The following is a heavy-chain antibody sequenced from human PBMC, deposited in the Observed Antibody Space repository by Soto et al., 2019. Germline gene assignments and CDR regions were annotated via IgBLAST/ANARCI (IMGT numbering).Heavy chain of an antibody. CDR3: ERPHGNYGDYALDY. J-gene: IGHJ4*02. V-gene: IGHV4-39*01. D-gene: IGHD4-17*01. Sequence: QLQLQESGPGLVKPSETLSLTCTVSGGSISSSSYYWGWIRQPPGKGLEWIGSIYYSGSTYYNPSLKSRVTISVDTSKNQFSLKLSSVTAADTAVYYCERPHGNYGDYALDYWGQGTLVTVSS. CDR1: GGSISSSSYY. CDR2: IYYSGST.